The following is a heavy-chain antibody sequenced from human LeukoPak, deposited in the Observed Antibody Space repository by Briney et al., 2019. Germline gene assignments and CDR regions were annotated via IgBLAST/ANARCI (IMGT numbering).Heavy chain of an antibody. CDR2: VNLQGST. Sequence: PSETLSLTCGVSGGSISNTNWWTWFRQPPGKGLEWIGEVNLQGSTNYNPSLKSRAAISVDKSENHISLKLTSVTAADTAVYYCARGGSGGVCNYWGQGTLVTVSS. J-gene: IGHJ4*02. CDR3: ARGGSGGVCNY. CDR1: GGSISNTNW. V-gene: IGHV4-4*02. D-gene: IGHD3-10*01.